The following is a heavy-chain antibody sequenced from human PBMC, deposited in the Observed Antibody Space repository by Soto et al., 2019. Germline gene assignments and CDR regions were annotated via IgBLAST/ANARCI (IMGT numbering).Heavy chain of an antibody. V-gene: IGHV3-23*01. D-gene: IGHD6-6*01. Sequence: GGSVRLSCAASGVSFSSYAMSWVRQAPGKGLEWVSAISGSGGSTYYADSVKGRFTISRDNSKNTLYLQMNSLRSEDTAVYYCARYPFVAARHRISYYGMDVWGQGTTVTVSS. CDR3: ARYPFVAARHRISYYGMDV. J-gene: IGHJ6*02. CDR2: ISGSGGST. CDR1: GVSFSSYA.